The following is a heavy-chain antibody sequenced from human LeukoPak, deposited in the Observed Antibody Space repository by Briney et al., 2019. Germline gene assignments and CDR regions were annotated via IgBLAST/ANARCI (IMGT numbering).Heavy chain of an antibody. CDR1: GFTFSSYW. CDR2: INSDGSDT. CDR3: VRDPPIALELFDY. Sequence: PGGSLRLSRAASGFTFSSYWMHWVRQAPGKGLVWVSRINSDGSDTNYADSVKGRFTISRDNAENTLDLQMNSLRAEDTAVYFCVRDPPIALELFDYWGQGTLVTVSS. V-gene: IGHV3-74*01. J-gene: IGHJ4*02. D-gene: IGHD1-26*01.